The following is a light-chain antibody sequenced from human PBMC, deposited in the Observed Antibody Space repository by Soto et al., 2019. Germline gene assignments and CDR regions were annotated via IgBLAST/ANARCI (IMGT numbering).Light chain of an antibody. CDR3: QSYVSYLTEV. CDR2: GSD. CDR1: GSNIGAGYG. J-gene: IGLJ1*01. V-gene: IGLV1-40*01. Sequence: VLTKPPSVPRAPGQTVTISCTGSGSNIGAGYGVQWYQQLPGTAPRLLIYGSDDRPSGVPDRFAASVSGNSASLAITGLQTEYEAVYYCQSYVSYLTEVFGSGTKAAVL.